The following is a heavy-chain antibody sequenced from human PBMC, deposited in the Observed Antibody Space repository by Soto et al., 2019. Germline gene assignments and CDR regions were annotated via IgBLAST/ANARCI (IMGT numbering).Heavy chain of an antibody. CDR3: ARQGIVATLSYYYYGMDV. CDR1: GYSFTSYW. D-gene: IGHD5-12*01. J-gene: IGHJ6*02. CDR2: IDPSDSYT. V-gene: IGHV5-10-1*01. Sequence: PGESLKISCKGSGYSFTSYWISWVRQMPGKGLEWMGRIDPSDSYTNYSPSFQGHVTISADKSISTAYLQWSSLKASDTAMYYCARQGIVATLSYYYYGMDVWGQGTTVTVSS.